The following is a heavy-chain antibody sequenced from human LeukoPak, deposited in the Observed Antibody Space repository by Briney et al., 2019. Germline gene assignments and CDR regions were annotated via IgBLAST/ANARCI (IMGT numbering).Heavy chain of an antibody. Sequence: GASVKVSCKASGYTFTDYYMHWVRQAPGQGLEWMGWVNPNNGGTNYAQKFQGRVTMTRDTSISTAYMELSRLRSDDTAVYHCARSPNWGTDYWGQGTLVTVSS. V-gene: IGHV1-2*02. CDR3: ARSPNWGTDY. CDR2: VNPNNGGT. D-gene: IGHD7-27*01. J-gene: IGHJ4*02. CDR1: GYTFTDYY.